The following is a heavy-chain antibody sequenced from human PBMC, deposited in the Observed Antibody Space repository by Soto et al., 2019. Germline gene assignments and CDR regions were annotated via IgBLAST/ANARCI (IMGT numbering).Heavy chain of an antibody. CDR2: IYYSGST. Sequence: PSETLSLTCTVSGGSISSYYWSWIRQPPGKGLEWIGYIYYSGSTNYNPSLKSRVTISVDTSKNQFSLKLSSVTAADTAVYYCARGHYDSSGYYLLGGLDYWGQGTLVTVS. CDR1: GGSISSYY. V-gene: IGHV4-59*01. D-gene: IGHD3-22*01. CDR3: ARGHYDSSGYYLLGGLDY. J-gene: IGHJ4*02.